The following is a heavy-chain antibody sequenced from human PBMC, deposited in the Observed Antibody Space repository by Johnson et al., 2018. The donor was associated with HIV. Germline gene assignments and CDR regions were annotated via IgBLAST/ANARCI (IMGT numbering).Heavy chain of an antibody. Sequence: VQLVESGGGLAQPGGSLRLSCPASGFAFNSCPPTWVRQPPGRGLEWVSPIPGSSTTTSYGTPVRGRFTISRDNSKNSLYLQMNSLRAEDTAVYYCARDRGAARDAFDIWGQGTMVTVSS. CDR3: ARDRGAARDAFDI. V-gene: IGHV3-23*04. J-gene: IGHJ3*02. CDR2: IPGSSTTT. D-gene: IGHD6-6*01. CDR1: GFAFNSCP.